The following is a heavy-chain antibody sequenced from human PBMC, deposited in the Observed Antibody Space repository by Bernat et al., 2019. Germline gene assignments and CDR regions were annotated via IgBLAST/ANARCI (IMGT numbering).Heavy chain of an antibody. Sequence: QVQLVQSGAEVKKPGSSVKVSCKASGGTFSSYAISWVRQAPGQGLEWMGGIIPIFGTANYAQKFQGRVTSTADESASTAYMELSSLRSEDTAVYYCARVRAAAGPYYYYGMDVWGQGTTVTVSS. V-gene: IGHV1-69*01. CDR1: GGTFSSYA. D-gene: IGHD6-13*01. CDR2: IIPIFGTA. J-gene: IGHJ6*02. CDR3: ARVRAAAGPYYYYGMDV.